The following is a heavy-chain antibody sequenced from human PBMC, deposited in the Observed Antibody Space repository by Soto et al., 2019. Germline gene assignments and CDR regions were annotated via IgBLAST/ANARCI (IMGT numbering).Heavy chain of an antibody. CDR3: ARDEYQLLSSVSWFDS. D-gene: IGHD2-2*01. CDR1: GGSISSGGYY. J-gene: IGHJ5*01. Sequence: SETLSLTCTVSGGSISSGGYYWSWIRQHPGKGLEWIGYIYYSGNTYYNPSLRSRVSISVDKSKSQFSLKLISVTAADTAVYFCARDEYQLLSSVSWFDSWGQGTLVTVSS. CDR2: IYYSGNT. V-gene: IGHV4-31*03.